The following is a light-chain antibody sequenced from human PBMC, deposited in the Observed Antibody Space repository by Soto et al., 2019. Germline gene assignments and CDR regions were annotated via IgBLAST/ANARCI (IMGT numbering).Light chain of an antibody. Sequence: EIVLTQSPAILSMSPGERATLSCRASQSVSSYFAWYQQKPDQAPRLLIYDASNRATGVPARFSGSGSGTDFTLTISRLEPEDFAVYYCQQRRYWPGTFGQGTKVDIK. J-gene: IGKJ1*01. CDR3: QQRRYWPGT. CDR1: QSVSSY. V-gene: IGKV3-11*01. CDR2: DAS.